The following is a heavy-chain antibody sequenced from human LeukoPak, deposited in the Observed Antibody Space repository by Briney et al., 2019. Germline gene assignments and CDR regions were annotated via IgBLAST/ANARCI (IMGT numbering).Heavy chain of an antibody. CDR1: GHTFTSYA. V-gene: IGHV1-3*01. CDR3: ARDLAAAGYYYYYYGMDV. D-gene: IGHD6-13*01. Sequence: ASVKVSCKASGHTFTSYAMHWVRQAPGQRLEWMGWINAGNGNTKYSQKFQGRVTITRDTSASTAYMELSSLRSEDTAVYYCARDLAAAGYYYYYYGMDVWGQGTTATVSS. CDR2: INAGNGNT. J-gene: IGHJ6*02.